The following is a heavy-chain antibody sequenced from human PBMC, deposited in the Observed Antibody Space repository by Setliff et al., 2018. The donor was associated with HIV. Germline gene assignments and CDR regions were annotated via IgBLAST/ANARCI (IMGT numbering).Heavy chain of an antibody. V-gene: IGHV4-59*05. CDR2: IYYSGST. CDR1: GGSISSYY. Sequence: PSETLSLTCTVSGGSISSYYWNWIRQPAGKGLEWIGSIYYSGSTYYNPSLKSRVAISVDTSENQFSLKLNSVTAADTAVYYCARRGRDGVFIMFATGFDPWGQGALVTVSS. J-gene: IGHJ5*02. CDR3: ARRGRDGVFIMFATGFDP. D-gene: IGHD2-8*01.